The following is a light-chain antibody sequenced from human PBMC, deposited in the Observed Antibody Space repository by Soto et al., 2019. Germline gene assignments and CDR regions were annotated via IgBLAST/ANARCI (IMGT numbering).Light chain of an antibody. J-gene: IGKJ1*01. V-gene: IGKV1-5*01. Sequence: DIQMTQSPSTLSASVGDRVTITCRASQSISSWLAWYQQKPGKAPKLLIYDASSLESGVPSRFSGSGSGAEFTLTISSLQPDDFATYYCQQYKSYSWTFCQGTKVDIK. CDR2: DAS. CDR1: QSISSW. CDR3: QQYKSYSWT.